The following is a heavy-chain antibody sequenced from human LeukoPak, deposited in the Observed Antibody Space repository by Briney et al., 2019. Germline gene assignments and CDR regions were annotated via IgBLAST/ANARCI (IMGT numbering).Heavy chain of an antibody. Sequence: GASVKVSCKASGGTFSSYAISWVRQAPGQGLEWMGIINPSGGSTSYAQKFQGRVTMTRDTSTSTVYMELSSLRSEDTAVYYCARDRGYGMDVWGQGTTVTVSS. V-gene: IGHV1-46*01. CDR3: ARDRGYGMDV. CDR2: INPSGGST. D-gene: IGHD3-10*01. CDR1: GGTFSSYA. J-gene: IGHJ6*02.